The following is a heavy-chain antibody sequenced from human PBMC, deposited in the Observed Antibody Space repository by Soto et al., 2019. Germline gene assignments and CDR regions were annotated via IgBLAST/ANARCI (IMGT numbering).Heavy chain of an antibody. CDR3: ARYCSGGSCYSTFDY. CDR1: GFTVSSNY. V-gene: IGHV3-66*01. J-gene: IGHJ4*02. CDR2: IYSGGST. Sequence: VQLVESGGGLVQPGGSLRLSCAASGFTVSSNYMSWVRQAPGKGLEWVSVIYSGGSTYYADSVKGRFTISRDNSKNTLYLQMNSLRAEDTAVYYYARYCSGGSCYSTFDYWGQGTLVTVSS. D-gene: IGHD2-15*01.